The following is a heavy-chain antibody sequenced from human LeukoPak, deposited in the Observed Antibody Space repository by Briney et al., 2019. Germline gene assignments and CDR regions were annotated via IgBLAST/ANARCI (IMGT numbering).Heavy chain of an antibody. Sequence: GGSLRLSCAASGFTFSTYSMNWVRQAPGKGLEWVSYISYSSSAIYYADSVKGRFTISRDNAKNSLYLQMNSLRDEDTAMYYCARHVEGYSSNWYRGWFDPWGQGTLVTVSS. CDR3: ARHVEGYSSNWYRGWFDP. CDR2: ISYSSSAI. J-gene: IGHJ5*02. V-gene: IGHV3-48*02. D-gene: IGHD6-13*01. CDR1: GFTFSTYS.